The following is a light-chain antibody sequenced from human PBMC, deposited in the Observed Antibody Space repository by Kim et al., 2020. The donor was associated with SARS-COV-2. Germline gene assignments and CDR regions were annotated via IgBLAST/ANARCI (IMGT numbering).Light chain of an antibody. CDR1: QTISTW. CDR3: QQYNSYSSKA. J-gene: IGKJ1*01. Sequence: SVGDRVTISCRASQTISTWLAWYQQKPGKAPKLLIYKASTLQSGVPSRFSGSGSGTEFTHTISSLQPDDFATYYCQQYNSYSSKAFGQGTKVDIK. V-gene: IGKV1-5*03. CDR2: KAS.